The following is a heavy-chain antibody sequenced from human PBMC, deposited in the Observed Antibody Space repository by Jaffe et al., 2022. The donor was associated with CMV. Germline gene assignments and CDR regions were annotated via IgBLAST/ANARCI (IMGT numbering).Heavy chain of an antibody. D-gene: IGHD1-7*01. Sequence: EVQLLESGGGLVQPGGSLRLSCAASGFTFISYAMSWVRQAPGKGLEWVSAISGSGGNTYYADSVKGRFTISRDNSRNTLFLQMNSLRAEDTAMYYCARGDNGSPTGTTGYWGQGTLVTVSS. CDR2: ISGSGGNT. CDR3: ARGDNGSPTGTTGY. V-gene: IGHV3-23*01. J-gene: IGHJ4*02. CDR1: GFTFISYA.